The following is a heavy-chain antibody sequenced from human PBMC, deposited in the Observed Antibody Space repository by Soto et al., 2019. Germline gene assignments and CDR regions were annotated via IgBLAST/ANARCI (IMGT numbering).Heavy chain of an antibody. Sequence: SETLSLTCPVSGGSISSSSYYWGWIRQPPGKGLEWIGSIYYSGSTHYNPSLKSRVTISVDTSKNQFSLKLSSVTAADTAVYYCARHVRTTVVVSLDYWGQGTLVTVSS. V-gene: IGHV4-39*01. CDR2: IYYSGST. CDR1: GGSISSSSYY. CDR3: ARHVRTTVVVSLDY. D-gene: IGHD4-17*01. J-gene: IGHJ4*02.